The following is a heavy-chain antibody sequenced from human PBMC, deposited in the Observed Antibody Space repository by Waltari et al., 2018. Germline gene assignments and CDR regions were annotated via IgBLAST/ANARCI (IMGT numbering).Heavy chain of an antibody. CDR1: GSPFSSHG. CDR3: AKAEGGYSYGSVDY. Sequence: QVQLVESGGGVVQPGRSLRLSCAASGSPFSSHGMHWVRQAPGKGLEWVVVRSYDGSNKYYADSVKGRFTISRDNSKNTLYLQMNSLRAEDTAVYYCAKAEGGYSYGSVDYWGQGTLVTVSS. V-gene: IGHV3-30*18. J-gene: IGHJ4*02. CDR2: RSYDGSNK. D-gene: IGHD5-18*01.